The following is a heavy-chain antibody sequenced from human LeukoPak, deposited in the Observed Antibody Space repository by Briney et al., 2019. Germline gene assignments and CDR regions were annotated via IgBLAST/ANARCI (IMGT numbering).Heavy chain of an antibody. V-gene: IGHV3-33*01. CDR2: IWYDGSNK. Sequence: PGRSLRLSCAASGFTFSTYGIHWVRQAPGKWLEWVAVIWYDGSNKYYGDSVEGRFTISRDNSKNTLYLQMNSLRAEDTAVYYCARAKDNSGRDGFDIWGQGTMVTVSS. J-gene: IGHJ3*02. CDR3: ARAKDNSGRDGFDI. CDR1: GFTFSTYG. D-gene: IGHD6-19*01.